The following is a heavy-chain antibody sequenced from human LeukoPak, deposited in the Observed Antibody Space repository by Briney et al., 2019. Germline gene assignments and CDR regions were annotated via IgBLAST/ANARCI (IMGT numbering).Heavy chain of an antibody. V-gene: IGHV4-4*07. D-gene: IGHD2-15*01. CDR2: IYTSGHT. CDR1: GGSISSYY. Sequence: ETLSLTCTVSGGSISSYYWSGIRQPAGKGLGGIGRIYTSGHTNHNPSLKGRVTMSVDTSKNQFSLNLSSVAAADTAVYYCAMDGGSPAYFQHWGQGTQVTVSS. J-gene: IGHJ1*01. CDR3: AMDGGSPAYFQH.